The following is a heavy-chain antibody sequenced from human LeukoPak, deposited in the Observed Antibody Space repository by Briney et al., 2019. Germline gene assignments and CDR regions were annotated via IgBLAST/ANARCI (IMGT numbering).Heavy chain of an antibody. CDR1: GFTFRDYP. J-gene: IGHJ1*01. CDR3: VKVGDSGYGEYYQH. Sequence: GGSLRLSCSASGFTFRDYPIHWVRQVPGEGLQYVSAISSAGGTTYYADSVRGRFTISRDNSKNTLYPQMSSLRAEDTALYYCVKVGDSGYGEYYQHWGQGTLVTVSS. V-gene: IGHV3-64D*06. D-gene: IGHD5-12*01. CDR2: ISSAGGTT.